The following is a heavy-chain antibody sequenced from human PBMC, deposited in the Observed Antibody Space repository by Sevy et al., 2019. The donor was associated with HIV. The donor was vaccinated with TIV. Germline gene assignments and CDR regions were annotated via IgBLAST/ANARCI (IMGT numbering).Heavy chain of an antibody. Sequence: GGSLRLSCAASGFIFSNYAIHWVRRAPGKGLEWVADISYDGSNKHYAASVKGRFTISRDNSRNTLFLQMNSLRLDDTAVYYCARDPTFSSDTRGYYPFDSWGQGTLVTVSS. CDR2: ISYDGSNK. D-gene: IGHD3-22*01. CDR1: GFIFSNYA. V-gene: IGHV3-30*04. J-gene: IGHJ4*02. CDR3: ARDPTFSSDTRGYYPFDS.